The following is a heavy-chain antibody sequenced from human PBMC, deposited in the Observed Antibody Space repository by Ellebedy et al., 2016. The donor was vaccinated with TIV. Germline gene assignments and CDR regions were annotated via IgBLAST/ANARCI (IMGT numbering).Heavy chain of an antibody. CDR1: GYSFTSYW. D-gene: IGHD3-3*01. CDR3: ARLSLPFGVETNNWFNP. Sequence: GESLKISXKGSGYSFTSYWIGWVRQMPGKGLEWMGIIYPGDSDTRYSPSFQGQVTISADKSISTAYLQWSSLKASDTAMYYCARLSLPFGVETNNWFNPWGQGTLVTVSS. J-gene: IGHJ5*02. V-gene: IGHV5-51*01. CDR2: IYPGDSDT.